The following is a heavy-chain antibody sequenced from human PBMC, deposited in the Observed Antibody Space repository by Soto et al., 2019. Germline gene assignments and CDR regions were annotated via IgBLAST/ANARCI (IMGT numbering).Heavy chain of an antibody. CDR2: IKQDGSDR. CDR3: ATSAADPGNY. CDR1: GFTFSSYW. Sequence: GGSLRLSCAAPGFTFSSYWMSWVRQAPGKGLEWVANIKQDGSDRYYVDSEKGRYTISRDNAKNSLYVQMNSLRAEDTAVYYCATSAADPGNYWGQGTLVTVSS. V-gene: IGHV3-7*01. J-gene: IGHJ4*02. D-gene: IGHD6-13*01.